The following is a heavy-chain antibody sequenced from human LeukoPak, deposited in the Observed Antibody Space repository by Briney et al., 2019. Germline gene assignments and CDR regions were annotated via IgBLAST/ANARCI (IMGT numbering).Heavy chain of an antibody. CDR2: IKSKTDGGTT. J-gene: IGHJ4*02. CDR1: GFTFNSYA. CDR3: TTDKPDYYYDSSGYYPAIDY. D-gene: IGHD3-22*01. Sequence: GGSLRLSCAASGFTFNSYAMNWVRQAPGKGLEWVGRIKSKTDGGTTDYAAPVKGRFTISRDDSKNTLYLQMNSLKTEDTTVYYCTTDKPDYYYDSSGYYPAIDYWGQGTLVTVSS. V-gene: IGHV3-15*07.